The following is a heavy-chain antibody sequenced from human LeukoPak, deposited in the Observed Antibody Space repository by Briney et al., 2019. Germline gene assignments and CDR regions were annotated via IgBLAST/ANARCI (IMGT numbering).Heavy chain of an antibody. J-gene: IGHJ6*03. CDR1: GFTFGTYA. CDR2: ISSSSSYI. Sequence: GGSLRLSCAASGFTFGTYAMNWVRQAPGKGLEWVSSISSSSSYIYYADSVKGRFTISRDNAKNSLYLQMNSLRAEDTAVYYCARETSGYYYYYYYMDVWGKGTTVTVSS. D-gene: IGHD3-22*01. V-gene: IGHV3-21*01. CDR3: ARETSGYYYYYYYMDV.